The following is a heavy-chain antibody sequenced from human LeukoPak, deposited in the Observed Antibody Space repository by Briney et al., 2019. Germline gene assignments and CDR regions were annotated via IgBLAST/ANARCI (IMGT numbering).Heavy chain of an antibody. CDR3: ASDRRVLRFLEWLLGY. Sequence: GASVKVSCKASGYTFTSYGISWVRQAPGQGLEWMGWISAYNGNTNYAQKLQGRVTMTTDTSTSTAYMELRSLRSDDTAVYYCASDRRVLRFLEWLLGYWGQGTLVTVSS. J-gene: IGHJ4*02. CDR2: ISAYNGNT. D-gene: IGHD3-3*01. CDR1: GYTFTSYG. V-gene: IGHV1-18*01.